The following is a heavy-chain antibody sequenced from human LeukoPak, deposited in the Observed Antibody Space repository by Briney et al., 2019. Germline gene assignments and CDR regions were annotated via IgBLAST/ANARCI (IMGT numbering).Heavy chain of an antibody. V-gene: IGHV1-18*01. Sequence: ASVKVSCKASGYTFTSYSITWVRQAPGQGLEWMGWISAYNGDTKYAQKLQGRVTMTTDTSTSTAYMELRSLRSDDTAVYYCARDGSITIFDYYYYGMDVWGQGTTVTVSS. D-gene: IGHD3-9*01. CDR2: ISAYNGDT. J-gene: IGHJ6*02. CDR1: GYTFTSYS. CDR3: ARDGSITIFDYYYYGMDV.